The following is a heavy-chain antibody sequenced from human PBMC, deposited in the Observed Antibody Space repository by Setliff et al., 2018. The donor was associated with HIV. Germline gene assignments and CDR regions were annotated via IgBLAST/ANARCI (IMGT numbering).Heavy chain of an antibody. CDR1: GGTFSSYA. CDR3: ARSRRIQLWLPLNY. CDR2: IIPILGIA. J-gene: IGHJ4*02. V-gene: IGHV1-69*10. D-gene: IGHD5-18*01. Sequence: SVKVSCKASGGTFSSYAISWVRQAPGQGLEWMGGIIPILGIANYAQKFQGRVTITADKSTSTAYMELSSPRSEDTAVYYCARSRRIQLWLPLNYWGQGTLVTVSS.